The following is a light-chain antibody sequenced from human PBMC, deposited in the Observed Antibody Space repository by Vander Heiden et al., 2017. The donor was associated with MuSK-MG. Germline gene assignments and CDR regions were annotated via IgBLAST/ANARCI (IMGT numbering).Light chain of an antibody. CDR3: GTWDSSLSAGPSEV. Sequence: SVLTQPPSVSAAPGQKVTISCSGSSSNIGNNYVSWYKQLPGTAPKLLIYEKKNRPSGIPDRFSGSKSGTSATLGTTGLKTGDEADYYCGTWDSSLSAGPSEVFGTGTKVSVL. CDR2: EKK. CDR1: SSNIGNNY. V-gene: IGLV1-51*02. J-gene: IGLJ1*01.